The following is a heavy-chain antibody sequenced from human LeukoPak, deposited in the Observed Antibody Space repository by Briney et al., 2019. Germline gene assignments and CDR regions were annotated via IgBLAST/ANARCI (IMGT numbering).Heavy chain of an antibody. CDR2: IYYSGST. Sequence: SETLSLTCTVSGGSISSSSYYWGWIRQPPGKGLEWIGSIYYSGSTYYNPSLKSRVTISVDTSKNQFSLKLSSVTAADTAVYYCARVYGSGYDFRGAFDSWGQGTMVTVSS. D-gene: IGHD5-12*01. CDR3: ARVYGSGYDFRGAFDS. V-gene: IGHV4-39*07. J-gene: IGHJ3*02. CDR1: GGSISSSSYY.